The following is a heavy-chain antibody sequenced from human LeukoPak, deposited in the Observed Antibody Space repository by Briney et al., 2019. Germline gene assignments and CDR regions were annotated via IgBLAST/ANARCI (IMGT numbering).Heavy chain of an antibody. D-gene: IGHD1-26*01. CDR2: IKYDGSEK. V-gene: IGHV3-7*01. Sequence: GGSLRLSCAASGFTFSSYWMSWVRQAPGKGLEWVANIKYDGSEKNYVDSVKGRFSIFRDNAKNSLYLQMNSLRGEDTAVYYCARDWDATGQWGQGTLVTVSS. CDR1: GFTFSSYW. CDR3: ARDWDATGQ. J-gene: IGHJ4*02.